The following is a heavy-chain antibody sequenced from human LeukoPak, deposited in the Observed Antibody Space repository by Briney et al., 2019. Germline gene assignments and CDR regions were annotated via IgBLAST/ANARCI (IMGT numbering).Heavy chain of an antibody. Sequence: PGGSLRLSCAASGFTFSSYAMSWVRQAPGKGLEWVSAISGSGGSTYYADSVKGRFTISRDNSKNTLYLQMNSLRAEDTAVYYCAKASTYYDFWSGPNGYYFDYWGQGTLVTVSS. V-gene: IGHV3-23*01. CDR2: ISGSGGST. CDR1: GFTFSSYA. CDR3: AKASTYYDFWSGPNGYYFDY. D-gene: IGHD3-3*01. J-gene: IGHJ4*02.